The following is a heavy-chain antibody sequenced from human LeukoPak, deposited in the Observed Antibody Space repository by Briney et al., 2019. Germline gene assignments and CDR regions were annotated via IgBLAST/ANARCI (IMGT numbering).Heavy chain of an antibody. CDR1: GFTFSSSW. Sequence: GGPLRLSCAASGFTFSSSWMAWVRQAPGKGLEWVGNIKEDGTAKNYVVSVRGRFTISRDNAESSLYLQMNSLRGEDTAVYCCTRDSGYNAFDIWGQGTVVTVSS. V-gene: IGHV3-7*01. CDR2: IKEDGTAK. CDR3: TRDSGYNAFDI. D-gene: IGHD5-12*01. J-gene: IGHJ3*02.